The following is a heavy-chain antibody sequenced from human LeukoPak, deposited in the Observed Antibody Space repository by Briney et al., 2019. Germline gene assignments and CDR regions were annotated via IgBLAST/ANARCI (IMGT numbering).Heavy chain of an antibody. D-gene: IGHD3-22*01. CDR1: GYTFTSYY. Sequence: ASVKVSCKASGYTFTSYYMHWVRQAPGQGLEWMGIINPSGGSTSYAQKFQGGVTMTRDTSTSTVCMELSSLRSEDTAVYYCARGEDHYDSSGSLDYWGQGTLVTVSS. CDR3: ARGEDHYDSSGSLDY. V-gene: IGHV1-46*01. J-gene: IGHJ4*02. CDR2: INPSGGST.